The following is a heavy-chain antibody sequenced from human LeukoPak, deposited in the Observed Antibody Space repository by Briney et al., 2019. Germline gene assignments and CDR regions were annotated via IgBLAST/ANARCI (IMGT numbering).Heavy chain of an antibody. D-gene: IGHD3-10*01. CDR2: INSSGGRT. CDR1: GFTFSSSA. CDR3: ARDGARLFAFDI. V-gene: IGHV3-23*01. Sequence: GGSLRLSCTTSGFTFSSSAMSWVRQAPGKGLEWVSDINSSGGRTYYADSVKGRFTISRDNAKNSLYLQMNSLRAEDTAVYYCARDGARLFAFDIWGQGTMVTVSS. J-gene: IGHJ3*02.